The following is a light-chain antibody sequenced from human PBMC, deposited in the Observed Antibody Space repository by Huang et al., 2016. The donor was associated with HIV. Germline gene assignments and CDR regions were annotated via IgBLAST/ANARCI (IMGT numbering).Light chain of an antibody. J-gene: IGKJ2*01. V-gene: IGKV3-11*01. CDR3: HQRSDWLPYT. Sequence: EIVLTQSPATLSFPPEQRATLSCRASQSVSSYLAWYQQKHGQPPKLLIYETSNRATGRPARFSGSGSGTHFTLTINSLEPEDFAVYYCHQRSDWLPYTFGQGTKLEIK. CDR1: QSVSSY. CDR2: ETS.